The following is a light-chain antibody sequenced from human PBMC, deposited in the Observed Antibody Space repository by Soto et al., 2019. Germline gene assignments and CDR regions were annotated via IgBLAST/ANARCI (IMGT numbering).Light chain of an antibody. J-gene: IGKJ1*01. Sequence: DIQMTQSPSSLSASVGDRVTITCRASQGISNYLAWFQQKPGKVPKLLIYAASTFQSGVPSRFSGSGSGTDFTLSISSLQPEDGATYYCQKYNSAPWTFGQGTKVEIK. CDR2: AAS. CDR1: QGISNY. V-gene: IGKV1-27*01. CDR3: QKYNSAPWT.